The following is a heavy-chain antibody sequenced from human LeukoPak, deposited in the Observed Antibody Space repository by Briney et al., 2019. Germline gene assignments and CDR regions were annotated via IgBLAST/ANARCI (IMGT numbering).Heavy chain of an antibody. V-gene: IGHV4-59*01. Sequence: SETLSLTCTVSGGSISSYSWNWIRQSPGKGLEWIGRVYHSGSINYNPSLKSRVTISVDTSKNQFSLNLSSVTAADSAVYYCVSSYGGYVLDYWGQRTLVIVSS. J-gene: IGHJ4*02. CDR3: VSSYGGYVLDY. CDR1: GGSISSYS. D-gene: IGHD5-12*01. CDR2: VYHSGSI.